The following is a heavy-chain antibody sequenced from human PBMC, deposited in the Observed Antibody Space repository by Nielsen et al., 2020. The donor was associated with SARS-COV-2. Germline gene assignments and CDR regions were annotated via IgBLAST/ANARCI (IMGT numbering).Heavy chain of an antibody. Sequence: GESLKISCVGSGFTFSRYTMHWVRQAPGKGLEWVAAISYDGSHKYYADSVRGRFTISRDSSNSTLYLQMNSLRAEDTAVYYCARDRGYSYGPLGYYGMDVWGPGTTVTVSS. CDR1: GFTFSRYT. D-gene: IGHD5-18*01. V-gene: IGHV3-30*04. CDR3: ARDRGYSYGPLGYYGMDV. CDR2: ISYDGSHK. J-gene: IGHJ6*02.